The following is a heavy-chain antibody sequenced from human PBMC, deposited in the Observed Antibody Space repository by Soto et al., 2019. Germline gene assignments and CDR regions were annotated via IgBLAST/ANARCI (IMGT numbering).Heavy chain of an antibody. CDR1: GESISSYY. Sequence: PSETLSLSGPVSGESISSYYGNWIRQPPGKGLEWIGYIYHTVNTNYNPALKSRVTISMDTSENQLSLQLSSVTAADTAVYYCARLQYTVVTALDIWGKGTMVTVSS. D-gene: IGHD2-15*01. J-gene: IGHJ3*02. V-gene: IGHV4-59*01. CDR2: IYHTVNT. CDR3: ARLQYTVVTALDI.